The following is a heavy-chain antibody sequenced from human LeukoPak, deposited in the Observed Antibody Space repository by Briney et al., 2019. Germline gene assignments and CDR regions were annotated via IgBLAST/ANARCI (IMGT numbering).Heavy chain of an antibody. CDR2: IYYSGST. D-gene: IGHD3-22*01. J-gene: IGHJ4*02. CDR1: GGSISSYY. CDR3: ARVNYYNSGGYPDY. V-gene: IGHV4-59*01. Sequence: SETLSLTCTVSGGSISSYYWSWVRQPPGKGLEWIGYIYYSGSTNYNPSLKSRVTISVDTSKNQFSLRLSSVTAADTAVYYCARVNYYNSGGYPDYWGQGTLVTVSS.